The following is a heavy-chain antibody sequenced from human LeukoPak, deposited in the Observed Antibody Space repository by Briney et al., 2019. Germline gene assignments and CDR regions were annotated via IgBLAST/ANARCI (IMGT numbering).Heavy chain of an antibody. CDR2: ISSSSSTI. J-gene: IGHJ4*02. V-gene: IGHV3-48*01. CDR1: GFTFRDYT. D-gene: IGHD3-16*01. CDR3: ARDWGYYFDY. Sequence: GGSLRLSCAASGFTFRDYTMNWVRQAPGKGLEWVSYISSSSSTIYYADSVKGRFTISRDNAKNSLYLQMNSLRAEDTAVYYCARDWGYYFDYWGQGTLVTVSS.